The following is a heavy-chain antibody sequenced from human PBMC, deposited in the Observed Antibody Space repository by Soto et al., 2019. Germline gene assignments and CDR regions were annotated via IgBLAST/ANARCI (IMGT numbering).Heavy chain of an antibody. CDR2: IYSGGST. CDR3: ARASRNYYDSSGYLYYFDY. CDR1: GFTFSSCA. V-gene: IGHV3-66*01. Sequence: GGSLRLSCAASGFTFSSCAMGWVRQAPGKGLEWVSVIYSGGSTYYADSVKGRFTISRDNSKNTLYLQMNSLRAEDTAVYYCARASRNYYDSSGYLYYFDYWGQGTLVTVSS. D-gene: IGHD3-22*01. J-gene: IGHJ4*02.